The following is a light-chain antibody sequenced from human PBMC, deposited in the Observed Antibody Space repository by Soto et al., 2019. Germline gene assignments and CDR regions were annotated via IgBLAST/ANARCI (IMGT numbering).Light chain of an antibody. J-gene: IGKJ2*01. Sequence: EIVMTQSPATLSVSPGERATLSCRASQSVSSNLAWYQQKPGQAPRLLIYGASTRATGIPARFSGSGSGTEFTLTISSLQSEDFASYYCLQDHTYPYTFGQGTKLEIK. CDR1: QSVSSN. CDR3: LQDHTYPYT. CDR2: GAS. V-gene: IGKV3-15*01.